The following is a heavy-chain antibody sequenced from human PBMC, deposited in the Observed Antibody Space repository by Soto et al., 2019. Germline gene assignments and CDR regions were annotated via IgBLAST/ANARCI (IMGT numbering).Heavy chain of an antibody. CDR2: ISPGSRYP. D-gene: IGHD2-15*01. V-gene: IGHV3-11*06. CDR3: VRGGGGGLFDP. CDR1: GFTFGDSY. J-gene: IGHJ5*01. Sequence: GSLRLSCAVPGFTFGDSYMRWIRQAPAKRLEWLSYISPGSRYPAYADSVKGRFTISRDNAKRSLYLQMMSLTAEDTAIYYCVRGGGGGLFDPWGQGTMVTVSS.